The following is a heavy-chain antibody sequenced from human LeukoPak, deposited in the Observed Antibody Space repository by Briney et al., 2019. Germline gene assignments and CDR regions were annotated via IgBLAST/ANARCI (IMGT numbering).Heavy chain of an antibody. CDR1: GGSFSGYY. Sequence: SETLSLTCAVYGGSFSGYYWSWIRQPPGKGLEWIGEINHSGSTNYNPSLKSRVTISVDTSKNQFSLKLSSVTAADTAVYYCARGLAYYDSSGYYSRSFDYWGQGTLVTVSS. CDR2: INHSGST. J-gene: IGHJ4*02. CDR3: ARGLAYYDSSGYYSRSFDY. V-gene: IGHV4-34*01. D-gene: IGHD3-22*01.